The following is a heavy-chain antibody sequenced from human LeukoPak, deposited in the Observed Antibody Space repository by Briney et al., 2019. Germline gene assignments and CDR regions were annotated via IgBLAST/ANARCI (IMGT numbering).Heavy chain of an antibody. CDR2: IKQDGTEK. Sequence: GGSLRFSCAASGFTFSNFWMIWVRQAPGKGLEWVANIKQDGTEKHFVDSVEGRFTISRDNAKNSLYLQMNSLRVEDTAMYYCASGWGPMVVSYWGQGTLVTVSS. V-gene: IGHV3-7*01. CDR3: ASGWGPMVVSY. CDR1: GFTFSNFW. J-gene: IGHJ4*02. D-gene: IGHD2-15*01.